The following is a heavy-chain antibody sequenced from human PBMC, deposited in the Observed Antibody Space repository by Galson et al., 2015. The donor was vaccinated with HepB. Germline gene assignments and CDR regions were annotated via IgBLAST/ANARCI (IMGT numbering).Heavy chain of an antibody. CDR2: IWYDGSKK. Sequence: SLRLSCAASGITFSNYGMHWVRQAPGRGLEWVALIWYDGSKKYDADSVKGRFTISRDNSKNTLYLQMNSLRTEDTAVYYCARDLRYCTSTSCYFEYYFDYWGQGTLVTVSS. CDR1: GITFSNYG. V-gene: IGHV3-33*01. J-gene: IGHJ4*02. CDR3: ARDLRYCTSTSCYFEYYFDY. D-gene: IGHD2-2*01.